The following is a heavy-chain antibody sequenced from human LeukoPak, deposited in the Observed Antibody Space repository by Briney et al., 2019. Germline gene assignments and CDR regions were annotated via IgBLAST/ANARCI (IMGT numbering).Heavy chain of an antibody. CDR1: GFTFSSYA. D-gene: IGHD2-2*02. J-gene: IGHJ4*02. V-gene: IGHV3-23*01. Sequence: PGESLRLSCAASGFTFSSYAMSWVRQAPGKGLEWVSAISGSGGSTYYADSVKGRFTISRDNSKNTLYLQMNSLRAEDTAVYYCAKAHEPIVVVPAAIRSGFDYWGQGTLVTVSS. CDR2: ISGSGGST. CDR3: AKAHEPIVVVPAAIRSGFDY.